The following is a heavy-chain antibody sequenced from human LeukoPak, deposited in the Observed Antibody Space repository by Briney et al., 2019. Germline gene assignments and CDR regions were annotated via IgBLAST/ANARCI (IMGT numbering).Heavy chain of an antibody. J-gene: IGHJ4*02. CDR1: GFTFNKAW. D-gene: IGHD6-6*01. CDR2: IKSETDGGTT. CDR3: TTDWAALPDY. V-gene: IGHV3-15*07. Sequence: GGSLRLSCAASGFTFNKAWMNWVRQAPGKGLEWVGRIKSETDGGTTDNAAPVKGRFTISRDDSKNTVYLLMNSLKTEDTALYYCTTDWAALPDYWGQGTLVTVSS.